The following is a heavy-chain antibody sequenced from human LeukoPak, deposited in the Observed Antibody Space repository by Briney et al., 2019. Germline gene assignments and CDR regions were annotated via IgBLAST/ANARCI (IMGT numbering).Heavy chain of an antibody. CDR2: ISSSSSYI. Sequence: GGSLRLSCAASGFTFSGYSMNWVRQAPGKGLEWVSSISSSSSYIYYADSVKGRFTISRDNAKNSLYLQMNSLRAEDTAVYYCARAGIVGATWIPIFGYWGQGTLVTVSS. D-gene: IGHD1-26*01. CDR1: GFTFSGYS. CDR3: ARAGIVGATWIPIFGY. J-gene: IGHJ4*02. V-gene: IGHV3-21*01.